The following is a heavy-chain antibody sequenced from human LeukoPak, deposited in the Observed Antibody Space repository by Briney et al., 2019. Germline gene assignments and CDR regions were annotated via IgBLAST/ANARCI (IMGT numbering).Heavy chain of an antibody. CDR1: GYTFTDYY. Sequence: ASVKVSCKASGYTFTDYYVHWVRQAPGQGLEWMGWMNPNSGGTEYAQKFQGRVTITRDTSISTAYMDLSRLGSDGTAMYYCARDHCTSNSCYEDFYYGMDVWGQGTTVTVSS. V-gene: IGHV1-2*02. CDR3: ARDHCTSNSCYEDFYYGMDV. CDR2: MNPNSGGT. J-gene: IGHJ6*02. D-gene: IGHD2-2*01.